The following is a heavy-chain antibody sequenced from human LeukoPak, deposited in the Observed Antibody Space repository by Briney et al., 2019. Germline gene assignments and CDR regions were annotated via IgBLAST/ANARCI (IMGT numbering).Heavy chain of an antibody. CDR2: IKQDGCER. D-gene: IGHD6-19*01. J-gene: IGHJ4*02. V-gene: IGHV3-7*02. Sequence: GGSLRLSCAASGFTFSSYWMSWVRQAPGKGLEWVANIKQDGCERNYVDSVKGRFTISRDNAKNSLYLQMNSLRAEDTAVYYCATPRTSSGWYYFDYWGQGTLVTVYS. CDR1: GFTFSSYW. CDR3: ATPRTSSGWYYFDY.